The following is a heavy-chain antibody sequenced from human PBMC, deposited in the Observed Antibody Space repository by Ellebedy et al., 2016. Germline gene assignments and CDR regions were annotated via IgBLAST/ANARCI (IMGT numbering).Heavy chain of an antibody. Sequence: GGSLRLXXAASGFTFSSYWMSWVRQAPGKGLEWVANIKQDGSEKYYVDSVKGRFTISRDNAKNSLYLQMNSLRAEDTAVYYCARDATIFGVVTYYYYGMDVWGQGTTVTVSS. CDR1: GFTFSSYW. D-gene: IGHD3-3*01. CDR3: ARDATIFGVVTYYYYGMDV. V-gene: IGHV3-7*03. CDR2: IKQDGSEK. J-gene: IGHJ6*02.